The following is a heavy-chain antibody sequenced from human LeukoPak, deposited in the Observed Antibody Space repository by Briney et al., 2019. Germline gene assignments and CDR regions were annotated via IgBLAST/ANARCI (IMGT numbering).Heavy chain of an antibody. CDR2: IGKTSNYI. Sequence: GGSLRLSRVASGFTFNQYSMNWVRQAPGKGLEWVSSIGKTSNYIYYADSVKGRFTISRDNAKNSLYLQMNSLRAEDTAVYYCVSRYIDWFVPAGVWGQGTTVTVSS. D-gene: IGHD3-9*01. CDR3: VSRYIDWFVPAGV. V-gene: IGHV3-21*06. CDR1: GFTFNQYS. J-gene: IGHJ6*02.